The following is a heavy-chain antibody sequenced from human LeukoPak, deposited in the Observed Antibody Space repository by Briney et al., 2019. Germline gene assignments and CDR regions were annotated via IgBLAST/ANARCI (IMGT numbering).Heavy chain of an antibody. J-gene: IGHJ5*02. CDR1: GGTFSSYA. Sequence: EASVKVSCKASGGTFSSYAISWVRQAPGQGLEWMGGIIPIFGTANYAQKFQGRVTITADESTSTAYMELSSLRSEDTAVYYCVSSWYWFDPWGQGTLVTVSS. CDR3: VSSWYWFDP. CDR2: IIPIFGTA. D-gene: IGHD6-13*01. V-gene: IGHV1-69*13.